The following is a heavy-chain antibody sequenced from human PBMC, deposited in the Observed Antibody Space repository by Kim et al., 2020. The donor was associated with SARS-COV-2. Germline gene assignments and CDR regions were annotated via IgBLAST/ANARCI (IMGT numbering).Heavy chain of an antibody. CDR1: GFSLSNYW. Sequence: GGSLRLSCAASGFSLSNYWMYWVRQVPGKGLVWVSRIDSNGSTKTYADSVKGRFTISRDSATNTLYLQMNSLRAEYTAVYYCEGYYFGMDVWGQGATVTVSS. CDR3: EGYYFGMDV. CDR2: IDSNGSTK. V-gene: IGHV3-74*01. J-gene: IGHJ6*02.